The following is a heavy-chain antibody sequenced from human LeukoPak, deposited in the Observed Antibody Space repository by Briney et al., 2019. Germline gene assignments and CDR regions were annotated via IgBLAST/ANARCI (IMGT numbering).Heavy chain of an antibody. J-gene: IGHJ4*02. V-gene: IGHV4-34*01. Sequence: SETLSLTCAVYGGSFSPYYWSWLRQPPGKGLEWIGEINHSGSTNYNPSLKSRVTISVDTSKNQFSLRLSSVTAGDTAVYYCARGGFYCGGDCYVDYWGQGTLVTVSS. D-gene: IGHD2-21*02. CDR2: INHSGST. CDR1: GGSFSPYY. CDR3: ARGGFYCGGDCYVDY.